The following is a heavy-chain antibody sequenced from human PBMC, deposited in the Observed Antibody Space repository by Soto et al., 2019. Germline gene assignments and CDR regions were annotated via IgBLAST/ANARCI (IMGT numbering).Heavy chain of an antibody. D-gene: IGHD3-10*01. CDR1: GFTFSNYA. CDR2: ISASVGST. CDR3: EKGGQSYDY. V-gene: IGHV3-23*01. J-gene: IGHJ4*02. Sequence: PVGSLRLSCAASGFTFSNYAMSWVRQAPGKGLEWVSAISASVGSTYYTDSVKGRFTISRDNSKDTLYLQMNSLRAEDTAVYYCEKGGQSYDYWGQGTLVTVSS.